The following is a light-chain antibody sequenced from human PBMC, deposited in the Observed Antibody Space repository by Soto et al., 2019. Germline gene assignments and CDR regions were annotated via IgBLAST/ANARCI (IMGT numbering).Light chain of an antibody. V-gene: IGKV4-1*01. Sequence: DIVMTQSPDSVAVSLGERATINCKSSQSVFYSSNNKNYLAWYQQKPGQPPKALIYWASTRESGVPDRFSGSGSGTDFTLTISSLQAEDVAVYYCQQYYTTPWTFGQGTKVDIK. J-gene: IGKJ1*01. CDR2: WAS. CDR3: QQYYTTPWT. CDR1: QSVFYSSNNKNY.